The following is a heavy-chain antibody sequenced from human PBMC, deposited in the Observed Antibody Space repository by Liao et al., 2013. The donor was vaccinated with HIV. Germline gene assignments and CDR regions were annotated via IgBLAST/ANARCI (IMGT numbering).Heavy chain of an antibody. CDR1: GGSINTDY. Sequence: QVQLQESGPGLVKPSETLSLTCTVSGGSINTDYWTWIRQPAGKGLEWIGRIYSSGSANYNPSLKSRVTMSVDTSKNQFSLKLSSVTAADTAVYYCARTDQYYDFWNGYENWFDPGAREPWSPSPQ. CDR3: ARTDQYYDFWNGYENWFDP. V-gene: IGHV4-4*07. D-gene: IGHD3-3*01. CDR2: IYSSGSA. J-gene: IGHJ5*02.